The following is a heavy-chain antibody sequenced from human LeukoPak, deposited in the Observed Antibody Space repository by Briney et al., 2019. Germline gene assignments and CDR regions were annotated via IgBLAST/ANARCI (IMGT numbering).Heavy chain of an antibody. CDR2: INHSGST. V-gene: IGHV4-39*07. J-gene: IGHJ4*02. D-gene: IGHD6-13*01. CDR1: GGSISSSSHY. Sequence: PSETLSLTCTVSGGSISSSSHYWGWIRQPPGKGLEWIGEINHSGSTNYNPSLKSRVTISVDTSKNQFSLKLSSVTAADTAVYYCARGRIAAAHPDYWGQGTLVTVSS. CDR3: ARGRIAAAHPDY.